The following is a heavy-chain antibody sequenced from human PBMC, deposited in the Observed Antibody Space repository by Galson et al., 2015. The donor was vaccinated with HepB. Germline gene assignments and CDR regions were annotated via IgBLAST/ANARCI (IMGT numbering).Heavy chain of an antibody. CDR1: GYTFTYRY. D-gene: IGHD6-6*01. CDR3: ARSLFLSSSSFRDAFDI. J-gene: IGHJ3*02. CDR2: ITPFNGNT. V-gene: IGHV1-45*02. Sequence: SVKVSCKASGYTFTYRYLHWVRQAPGQALEWMGWITPFNGNTNYAQKFQDRVTITRDRSMSTAYMELSSLRSEDTAMYYCARSLFLSSSSFRDAFDIWGQGTMVTVSS.